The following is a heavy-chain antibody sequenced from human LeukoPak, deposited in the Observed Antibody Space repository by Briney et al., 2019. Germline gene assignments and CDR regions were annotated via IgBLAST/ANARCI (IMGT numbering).Heavy chain of an antibody. CDR1: GGPISSSSYY. J-gene: IGHJ4*02. CDR2: IHHSGTT. V-gene: IGHV4-39*07. Sequence: SETLSLTCTVSGGPISSSSYYWGWIRQPPGKGLEWIGEIHHSGTTNYTPSLKSRVTISVDKSKNQFSLKLTSVTAADTAVYYCTRSPDLDYWGQGTLVTVSS. CDR3: TRSPDLDY.